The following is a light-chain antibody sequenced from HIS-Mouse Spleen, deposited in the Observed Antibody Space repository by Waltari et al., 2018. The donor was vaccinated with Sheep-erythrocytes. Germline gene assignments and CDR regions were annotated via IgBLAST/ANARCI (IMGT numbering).Light chain of an antibody. V-gene: IGLV2-8*01. Sequence: QSALTQPPSASGSPGQSVTISSTGTSSDVGGFNTATWYQQHLSQAPKLMSYEVSKRPSGVPELFSGSKSGNTAPLTVSGLQAEDEADYYCSSYAGSNNYVFGTGTKVTVL. CDR2: EVS. J-gene: IGLJ1*01. CDR1: SSDVGGFNT. CDR3: SSYAGSNNYV.